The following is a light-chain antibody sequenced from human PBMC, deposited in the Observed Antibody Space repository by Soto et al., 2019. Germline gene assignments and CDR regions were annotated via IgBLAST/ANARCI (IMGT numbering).Light chain of an antibody. CDR2: GVS. CDR3: QQYISLPLT. Sequence: ESELTQSPGTLSLSPGERATLSCRASQSVSNSFFAWYQQKPGQAPRLLIYGVSSRASGIPDRFSGSGSGTDLTLTISRLEPEDFVVDYCQQYISLPLTFCQGTELEVK. J-gene: IGKJ2*01. V-gene: IGKV3-20*01. CDR1: QSVSNSF.